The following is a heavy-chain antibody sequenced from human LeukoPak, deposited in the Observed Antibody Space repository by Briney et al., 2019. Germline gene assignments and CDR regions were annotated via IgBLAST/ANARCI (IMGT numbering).Heavy chain of an antibody. CDR3: ARYGKYSGYDFLDY. J-gene: IGHJ4*02. D-gene: IGHD5-12*01. CDR2: INHSGST. Sequence: PSETLSLTCAVYGGSFSGYYWSWIRQPPGKGLEWIGEINHSGSTNYNPSLKSRVTISVDTSKNQFSLKLSSVTAADTAVYYCARYGKYSGYDFLDYWGQGTLVTVSS. V-gene: IGHV4-34*01. CDR1: GGSFSGYY.